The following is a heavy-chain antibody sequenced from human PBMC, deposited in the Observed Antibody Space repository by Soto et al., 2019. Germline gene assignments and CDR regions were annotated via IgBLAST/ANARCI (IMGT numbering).Heavy chain of an antibody. CDR2: VSHDGRNT. CDR1: GFTFSDYS. CDR3: AKGGRQWLVTSDFNY. V-gene: IGHV3-30*18. D-gene: IGHD6-19*01. J-gene: IGHJ4*02. Sequence: VQLVESGGGVVQPGRSLRLACAASGFTFSDYSMHWVRQAPGKGLEWVAVVSHDGRNTHYADSVKGRFTISRDSSKNTVSLEMTSLRAEDTAVHYCAKGGRQWLVTSDFNYWGQGALVTVSS.